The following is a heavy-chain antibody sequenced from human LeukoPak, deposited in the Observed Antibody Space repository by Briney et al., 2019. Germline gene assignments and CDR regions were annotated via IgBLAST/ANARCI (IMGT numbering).Heavy chain of an antibody. CDR2: IYYSGST. V-gene: IGHV4-59*08. Sequence: SETLSLTCTVSGGSISSHYWSWIRQPPGKGLEWIGYIYYSGSTNYNPSLKSRVTISVDTSNNQFSLKLSSVTAADTAVYYCARRTTYSSGGEGFDPWGQGTLVTVSS. D-gene: IGHD6-19*01. CDR1: GGSISSHY. CDR3: ARRTTYSSGGEGFDP. J-gene: IGHJ5*02.